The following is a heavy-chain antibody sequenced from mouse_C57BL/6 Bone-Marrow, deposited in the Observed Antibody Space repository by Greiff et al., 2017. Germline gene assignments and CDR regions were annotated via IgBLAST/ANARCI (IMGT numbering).Heavy chain of an antibody. D-gene: IGHD1-1*01. V-gene: IGHV2-2*01. CDR1: GFSLTSYG. CDR3: ARKDYGSHYAMDY. J-gene: IGHJ4*01. CDR2: IWSGGST. Sequence: QVQLQQSGPGLVQPSQSLSITCTFSGFSLTSYGVHWVRQSPGKGLEWLGVIWSGGSTDYNAAFISRLSISKDNSKSQVFFKMNSLQADDTAIYYCARKDYGSHYAMDYWGQGTSVTVSS.